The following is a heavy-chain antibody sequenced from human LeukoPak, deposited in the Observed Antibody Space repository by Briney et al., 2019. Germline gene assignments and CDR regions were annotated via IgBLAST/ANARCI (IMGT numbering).Heavy chain of an antibody. V-gene: IGHV1-69*05. CDR1: GGTFSSYA. J-gene: IGHJ3*02. Sequence: GASVKVSCKASGGTFSSYAISWVRQAPGQGLEWMGGIIPIFGTANYAQKFQGRVTMTRNTSISTAYMELSSLRSEDTAVYYCARRRGDAYDIWGQGTMVTVSS. CDR3: ARRRGDAYDI. CDR2: IIPIFGTA.